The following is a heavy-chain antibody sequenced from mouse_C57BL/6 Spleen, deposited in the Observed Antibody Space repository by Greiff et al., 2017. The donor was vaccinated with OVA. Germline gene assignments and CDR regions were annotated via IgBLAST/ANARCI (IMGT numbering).Heavy chain of an antibody. V-gene: IGHV1-80*01. CDR1: GYAFSSYW. D-gene: IGHD1-1*01. CDR3: ARFPFYYYGSSYWYFNV. CDR2: LYPGDGDT. Sequence: QVQLKESGAELVKPGASVKISCKASGYAFSSYWMNWVKQRPGKGLEWIGQLYPGDGDTNYNGKFKGKATLTADKSSSTAYMQHSSLTSEDSAVYFCARFPFYYYGSSYWYFNVWGTGTTVTVSS. J-gene: IGHJ1*03.